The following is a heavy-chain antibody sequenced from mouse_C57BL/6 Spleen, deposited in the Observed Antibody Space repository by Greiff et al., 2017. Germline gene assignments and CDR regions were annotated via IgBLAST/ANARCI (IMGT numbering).Heavy chain of an antibody. J-gene: IGHJ2*01. CDR2: IDPETGGT. CDR3: TSSYGSSYGPFDY. CDR1: GYTFTDYE. Sequence: QVQLQQSGAELVRPGASVTLSCKASGYTFTDYEMHWVKQTPVHGLEWIGAIDPETGGTAYNQKFKGKAILTADKSSSTAYMGLRSLTSEDSAVYYCTSSYGSSYGPFDYWGQGTTLTVSS. V-gene: IGHV1-15*01. D-gene: IGHD1-1*01.